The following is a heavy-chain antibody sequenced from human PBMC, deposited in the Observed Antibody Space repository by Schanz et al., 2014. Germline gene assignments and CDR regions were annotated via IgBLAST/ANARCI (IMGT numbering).Heavy chain of an antibody. V-gene: IGHV3-21*01. CDR2: ISSSGSYI. Sequence: EVQLVESGGGLVKPGGSLRLSCAASGFAFSAYSMNWVRQAPGKGLEWVSSISSSGSYIYFPDSVKGRFTISRDNAKNSLYLQMNSLRAEDTAVYYCAKDDTQVNGMDVWGQGTTVTVSS. J-gene: IGHJ6*02. CDR3: AKDDTQVNGMDV. CDR1: GFAFSAYS.